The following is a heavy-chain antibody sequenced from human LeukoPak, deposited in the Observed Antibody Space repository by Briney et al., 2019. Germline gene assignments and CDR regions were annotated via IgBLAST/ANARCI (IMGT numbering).Heavy chain of an antibody. V-gene: IGHV4-39*01. D-gene: IGHD3-16*01. CDR2: IYYSGST. J-gene: IGHJ6*03. Sequence: SETLSLTYSVSGGSISSNSFYWDWIRQPPGKGLEWIGSIYYSGSTFYSSSLESRVSLSVDMSKNQFSLKLTSVTAADTAVYYCARQGADYFYYYVDVWGEGTTVAVSS. CDR3: ARQGADYFYYYVDV. CDR1: GGSISSNSFY.